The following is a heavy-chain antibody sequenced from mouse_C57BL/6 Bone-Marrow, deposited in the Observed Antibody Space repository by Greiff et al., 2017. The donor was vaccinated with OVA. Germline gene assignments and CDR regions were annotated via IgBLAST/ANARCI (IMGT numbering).Heavy chain of an antibody. D-gene: IGHD3-2*02. CDR1: GYTFTSYG. CDR2: IYPRSGNT. J-gene: IGHJ3*01. V-gene: IGHV1-81*01. CDR3: ARSDSSGYVLFAY. Sequence: VQVVESGAELARPGASVKLSCKASGYTFTSYGISWVKQRTGQGLEWIGEIYPRSGNTYYNEKFKGKATLTADKSSSTAYMELRSLTSEDSAVYFCARSDSSGYVLFAYWGQGTLVTVSA.